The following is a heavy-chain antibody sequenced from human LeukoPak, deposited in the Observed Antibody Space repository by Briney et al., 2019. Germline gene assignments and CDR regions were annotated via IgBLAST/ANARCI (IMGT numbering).Heavy chain of an antibody. CDR2: IYPGDSET. CDR1: GYSFTNYW. D-gene: IGHD6-19*01. J-gene: IGHJ4*02. V-gene: IGHV5-51*01. CDR3: ATSRRSGWYFDY. Sequence: GESLKISCQGFGYSFTNYWIGWVRQMPGKGLEWMGVIYPGDSETRYSPSFQGQVTISADKSISTAYLQWSSLKASDTAMYHCATSRRSGWYFDYWGQGTLVTVSS.